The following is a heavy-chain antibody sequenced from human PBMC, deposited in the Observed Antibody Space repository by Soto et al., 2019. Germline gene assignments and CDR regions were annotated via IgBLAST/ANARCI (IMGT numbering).Heavy chain of an antibody. CDR2: ISGSGGST. Sequence: EVQLLESGGGLVQPGGSLRLSCAASGFTFSSYAMSWVRQAPGKGLEWVSAISGSGGSTYYADSVKGRFTISRDNSKNTLYLQMNSLRAEDTAVYYCAKDQAKDWIQLWLRAAFDIWGQGTMVTVSS. V-gene: IGHV3-23*01. CDR3: AKDQAKDWIQLWLRAAFDI. J-gene: IGHJ3*02. CDR1: GFTFSSYA. D-gene: IGHD5-18*01.